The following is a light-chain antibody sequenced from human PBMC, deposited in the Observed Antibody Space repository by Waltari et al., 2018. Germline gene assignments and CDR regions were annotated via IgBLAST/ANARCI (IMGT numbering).Light chain of an antibody. J-gene: IGLJ1*01. CDR1: SSDVGRYEY. Sequence: SALPQPASVSGSPGQSIPISCTGTSSDVGRYEYVSWYQQHPGKAPKLIIYDVSKRPSGVSNRFSGSTSGYTASLTISGLQSEDEADYYCCSYTTTDTYVFGSGTKVTVL. CDR2: DVS. CDR3: CSYTTTDTYV. V-gene: IGLV2-14*03.